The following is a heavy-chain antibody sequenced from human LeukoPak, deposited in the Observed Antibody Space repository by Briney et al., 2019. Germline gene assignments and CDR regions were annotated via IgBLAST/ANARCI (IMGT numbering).Heavy chain of an antibody. V-gene: IGHV3-9*03. CDR3: AKTGVRYGYGWGRDYFDY. D-gene: IGHD5-18*01. Sequence: PGGSLRLSCAASGFTFDDYAMHWVRQAPGKGLEWVSGISWNSGSIGYADSVKGRFTISRDNAKNSLYLQMNSLRAEDMALYYCAKTGVRYGYGWGRDYFDYWGQGTLVTVSS. J-gene: IGHJ4*02. CDR2: ISWNSGSI. CDR1: GFTFDDYA.